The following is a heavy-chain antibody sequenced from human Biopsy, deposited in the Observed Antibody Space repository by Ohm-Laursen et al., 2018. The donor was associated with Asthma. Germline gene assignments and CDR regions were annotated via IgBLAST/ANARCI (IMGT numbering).Heavy chain of an antibody. V-gene: IGHV3-30*03. Sequence: SLRLSCAASGFTFSSYGMHWVRQAPGKGLEWVALISNDGSSKYYADSVKGRFTISRDISKNSLFLQMSSLRAEDTAVYYCARDSGGDWSCSDRRCDYYYTYAMDVWGQGTTVTVSS. CDR2: ISNDGSSK. J-gene: IGHJ6*02. CDR3: ARDSGGDWSCSDRRCDYYYTYAMDV. D-gene: IGHD2-15*01. CDR1: GFTFSSYG.